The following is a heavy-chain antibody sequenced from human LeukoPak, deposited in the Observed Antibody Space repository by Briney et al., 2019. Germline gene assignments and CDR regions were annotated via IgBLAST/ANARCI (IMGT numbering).Heavy chain of an antibody. CDR1: GGSFSGYY. J-gene: IGHJ5*02. D-gene: IGHD1-14*01. CDR2: INHSGST. CDR3: ARPLRTGRLFDP. Sequence: ASETLSLTCAVYGGSFSGYYWSWIRQPPGKGLGWIGEINHSGSTNYNPSLKSRVTISVDTSKNQFSLKLSSVTAADTAVYYCARPLRTGRLFDPWGQGTLVTVSS. V-gene: IGHV4-34*01.